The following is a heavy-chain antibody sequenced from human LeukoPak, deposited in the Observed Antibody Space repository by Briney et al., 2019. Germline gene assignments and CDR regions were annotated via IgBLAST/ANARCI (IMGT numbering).Heavy chain of an antibody. Sequence: GGSLRLSCAASGFTFSSYAMHWVRQAPGKGLEWVAVISYDGSNKYYADSVKGRFTISRDNSKNTLYLQMNSLRVEDTAVYYCAKERRRGDYSEYFDYWGQGTLVTVSS. CDR2: ISYDGSNK. CDR3: AKERRRGDYSEYFDY. V-gene: IGHV3-30*04. D-gene: IGHD4-17*01. CDR1: GFTFSSYA. J-gene: IGHJ4*02.